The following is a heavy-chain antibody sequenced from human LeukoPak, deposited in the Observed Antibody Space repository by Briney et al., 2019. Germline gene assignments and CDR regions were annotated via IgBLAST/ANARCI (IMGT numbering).Heavy chain of an antibody. J-gene: IGHJ4*02. CDR3: ATGDYGGIYFDS. Sequence: GSVKVSCRVSGYSLTELSIHWVRQRPGEGLEWMGGFDRENGKTLYSRDFEGRVTMTEDASLATAYLHLSSLRSDDTAVYYCATGDYGGIYFDSWGQGTLLIVSS. V-gene: IGHV1-24*01. CDR2: FDRENGKT. CDR1: GYSLTELS. D-gene: IGHD4-23*01.